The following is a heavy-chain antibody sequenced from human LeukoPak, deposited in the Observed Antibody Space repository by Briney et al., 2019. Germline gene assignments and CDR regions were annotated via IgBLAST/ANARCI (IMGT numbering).Heavy chain of an antibody. J-gene: IGHJ4*02. V-gene: IGHV3-23*01. Sequence: GGSLRLSCAASGFTFSSYAMSWVRQAPGKGLEWVSATNGNGGSTYYADSVKGRFTISRDNSKNTLYLQMNSLRAEDTAVYYCAKLVAVAGRNYWGQGTLVTVSS. CDR3: AKLVAVAGRNY. D-gene: IGHD6-19*01. CDR2: TNGNGGST. CDR1: GFTFSSYA.